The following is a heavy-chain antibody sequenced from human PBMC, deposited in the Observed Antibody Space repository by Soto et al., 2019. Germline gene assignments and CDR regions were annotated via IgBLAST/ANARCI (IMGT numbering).Heavy chain of an antibody. CDR3: TVWGSGNDFGAA. V-gene: IGHV3-72*01. D-gene: IGHD3-10*01. Sequence: EVQLVESGGGLVQPGGSLRLSCAASGFTFSDHYMDWVRQAPGKGLEWVGRSKNKADSYTTEYAASVKGRFTISRDGSKNSMFLQMNSLKTEDTAVYYCTVWGSGNDFGAAWGQGSLVTVSS. CDR2: SKNKADSYTT. J-gene: IGHJ4*02. CDR1: GFTFSDHY.